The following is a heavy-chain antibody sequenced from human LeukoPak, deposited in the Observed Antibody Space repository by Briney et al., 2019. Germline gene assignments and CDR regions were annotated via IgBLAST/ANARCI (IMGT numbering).Heavy chain of an antibody. D-gene: IGHD3-10*01. CDR2: IYSGGST. V-gene: IGHV3-66*01. J-gene: IGHJ4*02. CDR3: ARGESMVRGVIDY. Sequence: PGGSLRLSCAASGFTVSSNYMSWVRQAPGKGLEWVSVIYSGGSTYYADSVKGRFTISRDNSKDTLYLQMNSLRAEDTAVYYCARGESMVRGVIDYWGQGTLVTVSS. CDR1: GFTVSSNY.